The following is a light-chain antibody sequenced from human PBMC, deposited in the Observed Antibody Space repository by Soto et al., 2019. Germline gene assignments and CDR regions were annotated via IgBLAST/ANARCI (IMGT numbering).Light chain of an antibody. CDR2: DVS. Sequence: QSALTEPACVSWSPGQSITISCTGTRSDVGGYNYVSWYQQHPGKAPKLMIYDVSNRPSGVTIRFTGSKSGNTASLTISGLQAEDEADYFCSSYTSSTLYAFGTGTKLTVL. CDR1: RSDVGGYNY. J-gene: IGLJ1*01. CDR3: SSYTSSTLYA. V-gene: IGLV2-14*01.